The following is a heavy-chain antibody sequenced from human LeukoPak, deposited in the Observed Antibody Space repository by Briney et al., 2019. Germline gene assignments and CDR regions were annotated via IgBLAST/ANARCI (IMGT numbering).Heavy chain of an antibody. Sequence: SVKVSCKASGGTFSSYAISWVRQAPGQGLEWMGRIIPILGIANYAQKFQGRVTITADKSTSTAYMELSSLRSEDTAVYYCARLKGVTMVRGVQGHFDYWGQGTLVTVSS. CDR2: IIPILGIA. J-gene: IGHJ4*02. D-gene: IGHD3-10*01. CDR3: ARLKGVTMVRGVQGHFDY. V-gene: IGHV1-69*04. CDR1: GGTFSSYA.